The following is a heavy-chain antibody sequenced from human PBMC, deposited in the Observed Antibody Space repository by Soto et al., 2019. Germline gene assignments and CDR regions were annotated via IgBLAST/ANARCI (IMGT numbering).Heavy chain of an antibody. Sequence: SVKVSCKASGDTFSSYAISWVRQAPGQGLEWMGGIIPIFGTANYAQKFQGRVTITADKSTSTAYMELSSLRSEDTAVYYCARDPVGATGFNYWGQGTLVTV. CDR2: IIPIFGTA. J-gene: IGHJ4*02. V-gene: IGHV1-69*06. CDR3: ARDPVGATGFNY. D-gene: IGHD1-26*01. CDR1: GDTFSSYA.